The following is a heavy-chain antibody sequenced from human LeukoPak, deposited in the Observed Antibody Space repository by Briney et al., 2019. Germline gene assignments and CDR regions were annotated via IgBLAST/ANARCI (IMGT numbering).Heavy chain of an antibody. CDR1: GFTFSTYA. J-gene: IGHJ4*02. D-gene: IGHD3-9*01. CDR2: ISGGAGTT. V-gene: IGHV3-23*01. CDR3: AKSSYDILAGCYYFDY. Sequence: SGGSLRLSCAASGFTFSTYAMSWVRQAPGKGLEWVSAISGGAGTTYYADSVKGRFTISRGNSKNTLYLQMSSLRAEDTAVYYCAKSSYDILAGCYYFDYWGQGALVTVSS.